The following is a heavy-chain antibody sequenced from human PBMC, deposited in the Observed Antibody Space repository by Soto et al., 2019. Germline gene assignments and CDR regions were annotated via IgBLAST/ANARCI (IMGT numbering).Heavy chain of an antibody. CDR1: GFIFSNYA. Sequence: EVQVLESGGGLVQPGGSLRLSCVGSGFIFSNYAMAWVRQAPGKGLEWVSGFGGSGGTYYADSVKGRYTISRDNSKNTLYLQMNSLRVEDTGVYYCAKSQSSLYYMDVWGKGTAVTVSS. J-gene: IGHJ6*03. CDR3: AKSQSSLYYMDV. CDR2: FGGSGGT. V-gene: IGHV3-23*01.